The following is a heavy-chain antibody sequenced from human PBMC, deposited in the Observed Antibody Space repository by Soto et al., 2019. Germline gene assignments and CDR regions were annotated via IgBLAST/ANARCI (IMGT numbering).Heavy chain of an antibody. V-gene: IGHV4-39*01. J-gene: IGHJ6*02. D-gene: IGHD3-10*01. CDR3: ARHGSGNLLWSGGYSGMDV. CDR1: GGSISSSSYY. Sequence: SETLSLTCTVSGGSISSSSYYGGWIRQPPGKGLEWIGNIFYSGSTYYNPSLKSRVTISVDTSKNQFSLKLSSVTAADTAVYYCARHGSGNLLWSGGYSGMDVWGQGTTVTVS. CDR2: IFYSGST.